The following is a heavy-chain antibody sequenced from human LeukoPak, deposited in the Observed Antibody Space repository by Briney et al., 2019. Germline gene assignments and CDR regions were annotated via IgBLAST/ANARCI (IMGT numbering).Heavy chain of an antibody. CDR2: TYYRSKWYN. D-gene: IGHD3-22*01. J-gene: IGHJ4*02. Sequence: SQTLSLTCAISGDSVSSNSAAWNWIRQSPSRGLEWLGRTYYRSKWYNDYAVSVKSRITINPDTSKNQFSLQLNSVTPEDTAVYYCAREKYYYDSSGYYYHFDYWGQGTLVTVS. V-gene: IGHV6-1*01. CDR1: GDSVSSNSAA. CDR3: AREKYYYDSSGYYYHFDY.